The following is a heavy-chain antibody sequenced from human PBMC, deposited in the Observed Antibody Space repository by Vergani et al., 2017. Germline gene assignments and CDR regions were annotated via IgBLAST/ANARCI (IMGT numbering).Heavy chain of an antibody. V-gene: IGHV3-30*02. CDR1: GFTFNSYG. D-gene: IGHD2-15*01. CDR3: AKEGGGYCSGGTCYPEY. J-gene: IGHJ4*02. CDR2: IRSDESRR. Sequence: QLVESGGGVVQPGGSLRLSCAASGFTFNSYGMHWVRQAPGKGLEWVASIRSDESRRYYGDSMEGPFTISRDNSKNTLYLQMKSLRPEDTAVYYCAKEGGGYCSGGTCYPEYWGQGTLVIVSS.